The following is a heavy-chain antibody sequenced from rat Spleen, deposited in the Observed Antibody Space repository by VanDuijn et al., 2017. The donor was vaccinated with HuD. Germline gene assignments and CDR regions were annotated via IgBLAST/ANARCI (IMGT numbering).Heavy chain of an antibody. CDR2: ITYDGSNT. CDR1: GFTFSDYY. Sequence: EVQLVESDGGLVQPGRSLKLSCAASGFTFSDYYMAWVRQAPTKGLEWVAIITYDGSNTYYRDSVRGRFTISRDDAKSTLSLQMDSLRSEDTATYYCARRHYGYTDYFDYWGQGVMVTVSS. J-gene: IGHJ2*01. V-gene: IGHV5-29*01. CDR3: ARRHYGYTDYFDY. D-gene: IGHD1-9*01.